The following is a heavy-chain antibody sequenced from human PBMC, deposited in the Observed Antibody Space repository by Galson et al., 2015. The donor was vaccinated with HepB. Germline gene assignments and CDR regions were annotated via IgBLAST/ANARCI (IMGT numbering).Heavy chain of an antibody. J-gene: IGHJ4*02. D-gene: IGHD4-23*01. CDR2: ISSGSSYI. CDR3: ARGARNSIDY. V-gene: IGHV3-21*01. CDR1: GFTFSNYS. Sequence: SLRLSCAASGFTFSNYSMNWVRQAPGKGLEWVSSISSGSSYIYYADSMKGRFTISRDNAKNSLYLQMNSLRAEDTAVYYCARGARNSIDYWGQGALVTVSS.